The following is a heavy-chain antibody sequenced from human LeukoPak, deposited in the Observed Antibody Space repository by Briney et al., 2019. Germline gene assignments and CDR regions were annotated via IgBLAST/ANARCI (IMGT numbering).Heavy chain of an antibody. D-gene: IGHD3-10*01. V-gene: IGHV4-39*07. CDR1: GGSISSSSYY. CDR3: ARTPRSYNAFDI. Sequence: PSETLSLTCTVSGGSISSSSYYWGWIRQPLGKGLEWIANIYYNGITYYNPSLKSRVTTSVDRSKNQFSPKLSSVTAADTAVYYCARTPRSYNAFDIWGQGTMVTVSS. J-gene: IGHJ3*02. CDR2: IYYNGIT.